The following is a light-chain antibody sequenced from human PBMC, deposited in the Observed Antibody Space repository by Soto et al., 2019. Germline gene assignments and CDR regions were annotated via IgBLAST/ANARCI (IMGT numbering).Light chain of an antibody. CDR3: GTWDTALSAGK. V-gene: IGLV1-51*01. J-gene: IGLJ3*02. Sequence: QSVLTQPPSVSAATGQRVIISCSGSDSNVGNNYVSWYQQFPGAPPKLLIYDTSKRPSWISDRFSASKSGTSATLIISSLQTGVEAHYYCGTWDTALSAGKFGGGTKLTVL. CDR1: DSNVGNNY. CDR2: DTS.